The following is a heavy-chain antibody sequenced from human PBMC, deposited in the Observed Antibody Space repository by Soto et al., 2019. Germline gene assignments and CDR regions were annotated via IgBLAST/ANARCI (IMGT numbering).Heavy chain of an antibody. CDR1: GFTFSTYG. D-gene: IGHD1-1*01. Sequence: QVQLVESGGGVVQPGRYLRLSCAASGFTFSTYGMHWVRQAPGKGLEWVAFIWYDGINKYYADSGKGRFTISRDNSKNTLYLRMNSLRAEDTAVYYCARERRLGIYYYYGMDVWGQGTTVTVSS. CDR2: IWYDGINK. V-gene: IGHV3-33*01. J-gene: IGHJ6*02. CDR3: ARERRLGIYYYYGMDV.